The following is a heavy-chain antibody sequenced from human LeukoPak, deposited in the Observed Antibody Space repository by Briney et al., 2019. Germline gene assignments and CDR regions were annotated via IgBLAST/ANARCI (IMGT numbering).Heavy chain of an antibody. CDR1: GDSFSNYA. J-gene: IGHJ5*02. D-gene: IGHD3-22*01. CDR2: IVPGFHTT. Sequence: ASVKVSCKASGDSFSNYAIVWVRQAPGQGLEWLGGIVPGFHTTDYAERFQGRLIITADESTTTAYMELSSLTSEDTAMYYCARWDAHYHEGDNWFEPWSQGTLVTVSS. CDR3: ARWDAHYHEGDNWFEP. V-gene: IGHV1-69*13.